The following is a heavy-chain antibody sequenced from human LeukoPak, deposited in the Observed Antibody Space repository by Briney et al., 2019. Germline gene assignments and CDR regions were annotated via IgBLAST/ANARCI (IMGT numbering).Heavy chain of an antibody. CDR3: ASNYYDSGGYSDAFDI. J-gene: IGHJ3*02. CDR1: GSSISSYY. D-gene: IGHD3-22*01. CDR2: IYYSGST. Sequence: SETLSLTCTVSGSSISSYYWSWIRQPPGKGLEWIGYIYYSGSTNYNPSLKSRVTISVDTSKNQFSLKLSSVTAADTAVYYCASNYYDSGGYSDAFDIWGQGTMVTVSS. V-gene: IGHV4-59*01.